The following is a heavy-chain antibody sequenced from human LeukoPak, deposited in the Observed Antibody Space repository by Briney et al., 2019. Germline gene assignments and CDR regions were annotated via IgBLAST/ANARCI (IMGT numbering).Heavy chain of an antibody. V-gene: IGHV3-23*01. J-gene: IGHJ4*02. CDR1: GFTFSSYA. CDR2: ISGSGGST. Sequence: GGSLRLSCAASGFTFSSYAMSWVRQAPGKGLEWVSAISGSGGSTYYADSVKGRFTISRDNSKNTLYLQMNSLRAEDTAVYYCAKDRLQFYYDSSGYQGPFFDYWGQGTLVTVSS. CDR3: AKDRLQFYYDSSGYQGPFFDY. D-gene: IGHD3-22*01.